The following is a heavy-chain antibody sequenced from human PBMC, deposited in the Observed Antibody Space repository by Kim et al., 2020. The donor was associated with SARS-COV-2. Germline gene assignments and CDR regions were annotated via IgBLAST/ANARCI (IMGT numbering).Heavy chain of an antibody. J-gene: IGHJ4*02. Sequence: GGSLRLSCAASGFTVSDSYMSWVRQAPGKGLEWVSGIYTTGYTYYADSVKGRFTISRDNSKNTLYLQMDSLRAEDTAVYYCARRHCTTSWYWGLGYWGQG. CDR2: IYTTGYT. V-gene: IGHV3-53*01. D-gene: IGHD2-2*01. CDR3: ARRHCTTSWYWGLGY. CDR1: GFTVSDSY.